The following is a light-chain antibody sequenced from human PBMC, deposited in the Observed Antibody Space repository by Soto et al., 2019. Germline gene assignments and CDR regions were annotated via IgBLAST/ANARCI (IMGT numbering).Light chain of an antibody. Sequence: DIQMTQSPSSLSASVGDRVTITCRASQGISNYLAWYQQKPGKVPKLLIYAASTLQSGVPSRFSGSGSGTSFTLTISSLQHEDLATYYCQKYKSVHFTLGPGTKVEIK. CDR3: QKYKSVHFT. J-gene: IGKJ3*01. V-gene: IGKV1-27*01. CDR2: AAS. CDR1: QGISNY.